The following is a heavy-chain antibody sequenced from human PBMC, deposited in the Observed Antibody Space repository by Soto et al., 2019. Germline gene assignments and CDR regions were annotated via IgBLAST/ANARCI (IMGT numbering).Heavy chain of an antibody. D-gene: IGHD3-16*01. V-gene: IGHV4-34*01. J-gene: IGHJ6*02. CDR3: ARVKVGGLRYYYYYGMDV. CDR2: INHSGST. CDR1: GGSFSGYY. Sequence: QVQLQQWGAGLLKPSETLSLTCAVYGGSFSGYYWSWIRQPPGKGLEWIGEINHSGSTNYNPSLKSRVTISVDTSKNQFSLKLSSVTAADTAVYYCARVKVGGLRYYYYYGMDVWGQGTTVTVSS.